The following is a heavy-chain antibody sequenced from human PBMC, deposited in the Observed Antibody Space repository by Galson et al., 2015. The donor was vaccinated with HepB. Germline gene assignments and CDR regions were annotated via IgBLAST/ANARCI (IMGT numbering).Heavy chain of an antibody. CDR1: GYTFITYG. V-gene: IGHV1-18*01. J-gene: IGHJ4*02. D-gene: IGHD2-15*01. CDR2: ISAHNENT. CDR3: AREYCSGDRFYGPDY. Sequence: QSGAEVKKPGASVKVSCKVSGYTFITYGISWVRQAPGQGLEWMGWISAHNENTKYAQKFQDRVTVTTDTSTTTAYMELRSLRSDGTAVYYCAREYCSGDRFYGPDYWGQGTLVIVSS.